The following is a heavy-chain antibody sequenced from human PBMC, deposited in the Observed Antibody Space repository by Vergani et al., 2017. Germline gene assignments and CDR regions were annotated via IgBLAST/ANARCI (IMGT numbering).Heavy chain of an antibody. V-gene: IGHV4-34*01. CDR3: ARDQYYYDSSGYYTHDAFDI. CDR1: GGSFSGYY. CDR2: INHSGST. J-gene: IGHJ3*02. D-gene: IGHD3-22*01. Sequence: QVQLQQWGAGLLKPSETLSLTCAVYGGSFSGYYWSWIRQPPGKGLEWIGEINHSGSTNYNPSLKSRVTISVDTSKNQFSLKLSSVTAADTAVYYCARDQYYYDSSGYYTHDAFDIWGQGTMVTVSS.